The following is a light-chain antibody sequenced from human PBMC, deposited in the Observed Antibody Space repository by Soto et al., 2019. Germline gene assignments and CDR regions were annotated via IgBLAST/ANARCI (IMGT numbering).Light chain of an antibody. Sequence: DIQMNQSPSTLSGSVGDRVTITCRASQTISSWLAWYQQKPGKAPKLLIYKASTLKSGVPSRFSGSGSGTEFTLTISSLQPDDFATYYCQQYNSYSLTFGGGTNVDI. J-gene: IGKJ4*01. V-gene: IGKV1-5*03. CDR2: KAS. CDR1: QTISSW. CDR3: QQYNSYSLT.